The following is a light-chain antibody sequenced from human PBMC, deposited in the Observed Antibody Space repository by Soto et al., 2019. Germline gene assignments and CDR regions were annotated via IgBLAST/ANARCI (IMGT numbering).Light chain of an antibody. V-gene: IGLV2-14*01. CDR2: EVT. CDR1: SSDIGGHHF. CDR3: SSYSTSYFYF. J-gene: IGLJ1*01. Sequence: QSALTQPASVSGSPGQSITISCTGTSSDIGGHHFVSWYQQQSGKAPKLVIYEVTIRPSGISNRFSGSKSGSTASLTISGLRDEDEADYYCSSYSTSYFYFFGSGTKVTVL.